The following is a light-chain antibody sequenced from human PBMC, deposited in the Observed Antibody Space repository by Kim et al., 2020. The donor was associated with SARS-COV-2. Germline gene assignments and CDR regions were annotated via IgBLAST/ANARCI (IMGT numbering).Light chain of an antibody. CDR3: CSYAGSYTV. CDR2: DVS. Sequence: PVQSVTISWTGTSSVVVGYNYVSWYQQHPGKAPKLMIYDVSKRPSGVPDRFSGSKSGNTASLTISGLQAEDEADYYCCSYAGSYTVFGGGTQLTVL. J-gene: IGLJ3*02. CDR1: SSVVVGYNY. V-gene: IGLV2-11*01.